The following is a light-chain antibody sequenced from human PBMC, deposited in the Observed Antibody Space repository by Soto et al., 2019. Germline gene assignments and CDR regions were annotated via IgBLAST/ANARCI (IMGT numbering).Light chain of an antibody. Sequence: DIQMTQSPSSLSASVGDRVTIACRASQNIRNYLNWYQQNPGKAPKLLIYAASNLHSGVPSRFSGSGSGTDFTLNISSLQPEDFATYYCQQAYSKNTFGGGTKVEIK. CDR1: QNIRNY. J-gene: IGKJ4*01. V-gene: IGKV1-39*01. CDR2: AAS. CDR3: QQAYSKNT.